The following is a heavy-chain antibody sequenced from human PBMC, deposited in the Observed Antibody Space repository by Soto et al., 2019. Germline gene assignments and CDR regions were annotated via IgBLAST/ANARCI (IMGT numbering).Heavy chain of an antibody. CDR3: AHGLGSSSGTNYYYAMDV. D-gene: IGHD6-6*01. CDR1: GFSLSTGGVG. Sequence: QITLKESGPTLVKPRQTLTLTCTFSGFSLSTGGVGVGWIRQPPGKALEWLALIYWDDDKRYRPSLKSRLTITKDTSKNQVVLTMTNMDHVDTSTYYCAHGLGSSSGTNYYYAMDVWGQGTTVTVSS. V-gene: IGHV2-5*02. CDR2: IYWDDDK. J-gene: IGHJ6*02.